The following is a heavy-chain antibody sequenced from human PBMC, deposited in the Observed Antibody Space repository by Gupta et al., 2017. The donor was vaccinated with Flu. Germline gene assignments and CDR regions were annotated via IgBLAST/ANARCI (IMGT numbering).Heavy chain of an antibody. D-gene: IGHD3-22*01. J-gene: IGHJ3*02. CDR2: IYYSGST. CDR1: GGSISSSSYY. Sequence: QLQLQESGPGLVKPSETLSLTCTVSGGSISSSSYYWGWIRQPPGKGLEWIGSIYYSGSTYYNPSLKSRVTISVDTSKNQFSLKLSSVTAADTAVYYCARASHYDSSGYFNDAFDIRGQGKMVTVSS. CDR3: ARASHYDSSGYFNDAFDI. V-gene: IGHV4-39*01.